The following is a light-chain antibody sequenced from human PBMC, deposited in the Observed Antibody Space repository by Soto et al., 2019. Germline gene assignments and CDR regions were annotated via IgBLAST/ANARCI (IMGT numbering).Light chain of an antibody. CDR3: QQLHTYPYT. J-gene: IGKJ2*01. CDR1: KAMSTY. CDR2: AAS. V-gene: IGKV1-9*01. Sequence: IQLTQSPASLSASVGDRVTITCRASKAMSTYLAWYQQKSGKAPKLLIYAASTLQSGVPSRFSGSGSGTDFTLTISSLQPEDFATYYCQQLHTYPYTFGQGTKLEIK.